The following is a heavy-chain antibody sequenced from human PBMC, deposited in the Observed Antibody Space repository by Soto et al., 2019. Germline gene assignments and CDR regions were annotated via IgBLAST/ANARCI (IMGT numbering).Heavy chain of an antibody. D-gene: IGHD6-13*01. CDR3: AKIPHSSSWYLDAFDI. Sequence: PGGSLRLSCAASGFTFSSYAMSGVRQAPGKGLEWVSAISGSGGSTYNADSVKGRFTISRDNSKNTLYLQMNSLRDEDTAVYYCAKIPHSSSWYLDAFDIWGQGTMVTVSS. J-gene: IGHJ3*02. V-gene: IGHV3-23*01. CDR2: ISGSGGST. CDR1: GFTFSSYA.